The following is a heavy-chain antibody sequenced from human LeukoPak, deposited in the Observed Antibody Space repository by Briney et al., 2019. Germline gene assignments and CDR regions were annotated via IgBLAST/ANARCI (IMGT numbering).Heavy chain of an antibody. CDR1: GYTFTSYG. CDR3: ARLYDSSSWYYHYYGMDV. V-gene: IGHV1-18*01. CDR2: ISAYNGNT. D-gene: IGHD6-13*01. J-gene: IGHJ6*02. Sequence: ASVKVSCKPSGYTFTSYGISWVRQAPGQGLEWMGWISAYNGNTNYAQKLQGRVTMTTDTSTSTAYMELRSLRSDDTAVYYCARLYDSSSWYYHYYGMDVWGQGTTVTVSS.